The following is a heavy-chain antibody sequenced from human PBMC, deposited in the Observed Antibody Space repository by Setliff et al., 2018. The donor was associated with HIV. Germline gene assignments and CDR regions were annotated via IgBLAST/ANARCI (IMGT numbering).Heavy chain of an antibody. V-gene: IGHV4-39*01. D-gene: IGHD6-13*01. Sequence: SHTLSLTCAVSGDSVSGPNYNWGWIRQPPGKGLEWIGTISFRGSTSYNPSLKSRVTISLDTSKSQFPLNLNSVTAADAAVYYCTGPAMAAAGPLEYYYYYGMDVWGQGTTVTVSS. CDR2: ISFRGST. CDR1: GDSVSGPNYN. CDR3: TGPAMAAAGPLEYYYYYGMDV. J-gene: IGHJ6*02.